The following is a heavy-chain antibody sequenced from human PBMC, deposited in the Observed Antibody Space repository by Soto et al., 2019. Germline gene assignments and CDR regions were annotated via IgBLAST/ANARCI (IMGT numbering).Heavy chain of an antibody. CDR1: GYSFTSYW. Sequence: PGESLKISCKGSGYSFTSYWIGWVRQMPGKGLEWMGIIYPGDSDTRYSPSFQGQVTISADKSISTAYLQWSSLKASDTAMYYCARLGYDFCSGYYTMDVWGKGTTVTVSS. D-gene: IGHD3-3*01. CDR2: IYPGDSDT. J-gene: IGHJ6*03. CDR3: ARLGYDFCSGYYTMDV. V-gene: IGHV5-51*01.